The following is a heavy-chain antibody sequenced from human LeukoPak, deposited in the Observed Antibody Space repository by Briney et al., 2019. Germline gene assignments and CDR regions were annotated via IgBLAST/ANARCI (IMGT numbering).Heavy chain of an antibody. CDR2: IDHSGST. CDR1: GYSISSGYS. J-gene: IGHJ5*02. Sequence: SETLSLTCTVSGYSISSGYSWGWIRQTPGKGLEWIGSIDHSGSTYYKPSLSGRATISVDTSKNQFSLKLSSVAAADTAVYYCARGYSSGWSGFDPWGQGTLVTVSS. D-gene: IGHD6-19*01. V-gene: IGHV4-38-2*02. CDR3: ARGYSSGWSGFDP.